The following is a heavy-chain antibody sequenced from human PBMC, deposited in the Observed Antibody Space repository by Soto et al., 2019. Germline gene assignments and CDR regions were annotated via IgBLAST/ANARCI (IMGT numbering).Heavy chain of an antibody. D-gene: IGHD6-6*01. J-gene: IGHJ6*02. Sequence: PGGSLRLSCAASGFTFSSYGMHWVRQAPGKGLEWVAVIWYDGSNKYYADSVKGRFTISRDNSKNTLYLQMNSLRAEDTAVYYCARDYSSSHYYYYGMDVWGQGTTVTVSS. CDR2: IWYDGSNK. CDR3: ARDYSSSHYYYYGMDV. V-gene: IGHV3-33*01. CDR1: GFTFSSYG.